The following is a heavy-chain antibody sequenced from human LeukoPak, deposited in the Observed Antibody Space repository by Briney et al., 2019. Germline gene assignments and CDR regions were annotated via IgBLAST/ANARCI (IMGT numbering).Heavy chain of an antibody. D-gene: IGHD6-19*01. CDR2: INHSGST. J-gene: IGHJ4*02. Sequence: SETLSLTCAVYGGSFSGYYWSWIRQPPGKGLEWIGEINHSGSTNYNPSLKSRVTISVDTSKNQFSLKLSSVTAADTAVYYCARALSSGWSGVDYWGQGTLVTVSS. CDR3: ARALSSGWSGVDY. V-gene: IGHV4-34*01. CDR1: GGSFSGYY.